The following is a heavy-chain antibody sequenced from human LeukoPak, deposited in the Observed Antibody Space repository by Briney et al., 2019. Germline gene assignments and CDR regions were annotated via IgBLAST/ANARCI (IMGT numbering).Heavy chain of an antibody. CDR1: GFTFSTYS. D-gene: IGHD5-24*01. CDR2: ITSSSSHV. J-gene: IGHJ4*02. V-gene: IGHV3-21*01. CDR3: ARAEMATITFPDY. Sequence: GGSLRLSCAASGFTFSTYSMIWVRQAPGTGLEWVSSITSSSSHVYYADSVKGRFTISRDNARNSLYLQMNSLRAEDTAVYYCARAEMATITFPDYWGQGTPVTVSS.